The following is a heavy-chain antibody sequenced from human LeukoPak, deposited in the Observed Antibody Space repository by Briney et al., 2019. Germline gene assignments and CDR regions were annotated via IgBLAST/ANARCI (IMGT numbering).Heavy chain of an antibody. CDR1: GFIFSIYG. CDR3: AKGYSPVDYYDSSGQRGNFDY. D-gene: IGHD3-22*01. Sequence: GGSLSLSCAPVGFIFSIYGMQWVRHAPNGVLGWVGFMSYEGSNKYYADSVKGRFTISRDNSKNTLYLQMNSLRAEDTAVYYCAKGYSPVDYYDSSGQRGNFDYWGQGTLVTVSS. J-gene: IGHJ4*02. CDR2: MSYEGSNK. V-gene: IGHV3-30*18.